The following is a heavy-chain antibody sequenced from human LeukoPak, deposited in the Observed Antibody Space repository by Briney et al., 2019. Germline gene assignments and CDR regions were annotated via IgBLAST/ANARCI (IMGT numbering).Heavy chain of an antibody. J-gene: IGHJ5*02. CDR1: GGSISSGSYY. CDR2: IYYSGST. V-gene: IGHV4-61*01. D-gene: IGHD5-24*01. Sequence: SQTLSLTCTVSGGSISSGSYYWSWIRQPPGKGLEWIGYIYYSGSTNYNPSLKSRVTISVDTSKNQFSLKLSSVTAADTAVYYCARGQFGNWFDPWGQGTLVTVSS. CDR3: ARGQFGNWFDP.